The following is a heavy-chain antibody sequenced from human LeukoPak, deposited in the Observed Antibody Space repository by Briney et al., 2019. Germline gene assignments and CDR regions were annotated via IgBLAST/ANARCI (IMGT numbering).Heavy chain of an antibody. CDR1: GGSISSGSYY. CDR3: ARHRNFMYSSSSLERWFDP. J-gene: IGHJ5*02. Sequence: SQTLSLTCTVSGGSISSGSYYWSWIRQPAGKGLEWIGRIYTSGSTNYNPSLKSRVTISVDTSKNQFSLKLSSVTAADTAVYYCARHRNFMYSSSSLERWFDPWGQGTLVTVSS. V-gene: IGHV4-61*02. D-gene: IGHD6-6*01. CDR2: IYTSGST.